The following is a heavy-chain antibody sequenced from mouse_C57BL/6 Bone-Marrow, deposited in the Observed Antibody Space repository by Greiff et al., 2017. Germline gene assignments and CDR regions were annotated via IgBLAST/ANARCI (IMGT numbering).Heavy chain of an antibody. CDR3: ALYYSNPYAMDY. J-gene: IGHJ4*01. Sequence: VQLQQPGAELVKPGASVKVSCKASGYTFTSYWMHWVKQRPGQGLEWIGRIHPSDSDTNYKQKFKGKATLTVDKSSSTAYMQLSSLTSEDSAVYYCALYYSNPYAMDYWGQGTSVTVSS. CDR1: GYTFTSYW. D-gene: IGHD2-5*01. CDR2: IHPSDSDT. V-gene: IGHV1-74*01.